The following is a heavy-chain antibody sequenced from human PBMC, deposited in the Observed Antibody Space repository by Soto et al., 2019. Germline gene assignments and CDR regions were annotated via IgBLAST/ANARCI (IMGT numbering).Heavy chain of an antibody. Sequence: GGSLRLSCAASGFTFSRYEMNWVRQAPGKGLEWVSYISSSGFTISYADSVKGRFTISRDNAKNSLYLQMSSLRAADTAVYYCAREASGSYDNPKWFDPWGQGTLVTVS. D-gene: IGHD3-10*01. CDR3: AREASGSYDNPKWFDP. J-gene: IGHJ5*02. V-gene: IGHV3-48*03. CDR2: ISSSGFTI. CDR1: GFTFSRYE.